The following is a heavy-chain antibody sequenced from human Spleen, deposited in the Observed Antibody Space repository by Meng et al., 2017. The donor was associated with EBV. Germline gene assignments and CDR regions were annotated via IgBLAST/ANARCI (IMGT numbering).Heavy chain of an antibody. D-gene: IGHD3-10*01. Sequence: QVQVVEAGAEVKKPGSLGKFSCSPSGSTFRSDAISWVRQAPGQGLEGMGGLIPLSDAPHYAQKFQGRVTITADESTSTHYLDLCGLRAEDTAVYYCASESGRGFTPDYWGQGTLVTVSS. CDR2: LIPLSDAP. J-gene: IGHJ4*02. CDR3: ASESGRGFTPDY. CDR1: GSTFRSDA. V-gene: IGHV1-69*01.